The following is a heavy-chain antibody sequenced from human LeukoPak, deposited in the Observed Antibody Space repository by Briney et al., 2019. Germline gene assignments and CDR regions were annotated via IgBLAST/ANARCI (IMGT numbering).Heavy chain of an antibody. D-gene: IGHD2-2*01. Sequence: GGSLRLSCAASGFTFSSYSMNWVRQAPGKGLEWVSSISSSSSYIYYADSVKGRFTISRDNAKNSLYLQMNSLRAEDTAVYYCAGAGYCSSTSCYAFDYWGQGTLVTVST. J-gene: IGHJ4*02. CDR1: GFTFSSYS. CDR3: AGAGYCSSTSCYAFDY. V-gene: IGHV3-21*01. CDR2: ISSSSSYI.